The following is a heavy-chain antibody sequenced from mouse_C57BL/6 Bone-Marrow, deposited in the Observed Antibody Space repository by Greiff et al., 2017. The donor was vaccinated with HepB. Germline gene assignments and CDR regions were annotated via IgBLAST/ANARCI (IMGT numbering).Heavy chain of an antibody. CDR2: IDPENGDT. CDR3: TTTTVVATDAMDY. D-gene: IGHD1-1*01. V-gene: IGHV14-4*01. Sequence: VQLQQSGAELVRPGASVKLSCTASGFNIKDDYMHWVKQRPEQGLEWIGWIDPENGDTEYASKFQGKATITADTSSNTAYLQLSSLTSEDTAVYYCTTTTVVATDAMDYWGQGTSVTVSS. J-gene: IGHJ4*01. CDR1: GFNIKDDY.